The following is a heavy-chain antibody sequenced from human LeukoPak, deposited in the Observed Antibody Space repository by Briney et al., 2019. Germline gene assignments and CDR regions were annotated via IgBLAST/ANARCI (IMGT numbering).Heavy chain of an antibody. CDR1: GYTFINHD. CDR2: MNSNSGNT. V-gene: IGHV1-8*03. CDR3: AKVFRIGYYDSSGYPTFDY. Sequence: ASVKVSCKGYGYTFINHDIEWVRQAAGQGLEWMGWMNSNSGNTGYAQKFQGRVTFTRDTSISTAYMELYSLTSDDTAVYYCAKVFRIGYYDSSGYPTFDYWGQGTLVTVSS. D-gene: IGHD3-22*01. J-gene: IGHJ4*02.